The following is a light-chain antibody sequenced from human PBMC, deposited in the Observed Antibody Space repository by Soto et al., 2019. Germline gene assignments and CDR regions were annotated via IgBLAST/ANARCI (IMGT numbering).Light chain of an antibody. Sequence: QSALTQPPSASGSPGQSITISCAGTMRDVGAYNLVSWYQQHPGRAPQLIIYEVRNRPSGISFRFSGSKSGNTASLTISGLQAEDEADYYCSSYTSKSSLIFGGGTQLTVL. J-gene: IGLJ2*01. CDR2: EVR. CDR1: MRDVGAYNL. CDR3: SSYTSKSSLI. V-gene: IGLV2-14*01.